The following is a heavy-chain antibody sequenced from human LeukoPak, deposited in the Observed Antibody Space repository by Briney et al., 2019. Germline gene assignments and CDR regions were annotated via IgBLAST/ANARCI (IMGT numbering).Heavy chain of an antibody. Sequence: QPGRSLRLSCAASGITFSNFGMHWVRQAPGKGLEWVAVVSDNGRTQYYADSVKGRFTVSRDNSKNTVYLQMNSLRGEDTAVYYCARDSREYQLLIDYWGQGTLVTVSS. CDR2: VSDNGRTQ. CDR1: GITFSNFG. D-gene: IGHD2-2*01. J-gene: IGHJ4*02. V-gene: IGHV3-30*03. CDR3: ARDSREYQLLIDY.